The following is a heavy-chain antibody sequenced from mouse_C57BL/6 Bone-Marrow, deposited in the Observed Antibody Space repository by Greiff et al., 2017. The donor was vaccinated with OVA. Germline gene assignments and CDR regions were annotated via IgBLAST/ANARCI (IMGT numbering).Heavy chain of an antibody. V-gene: IGHV1-4*01. CDR2: INPSSGYT. CDR1: GYTFTSYT. D-gene: IGHD2-1*01. Sequence: QVQLQQSGAELARPGASVKMSCKASGYTFTSYTMHWVKQRPGQGLAWIGYINPSSGYTKYNQKFKDKATLTADKSSSTAYMQLSSLTSEDSAVYYCAREDGNWFAYWGQGTLVTVSA. CDR3: AREDGNWFAY. J-gene: IGHJ3*01.